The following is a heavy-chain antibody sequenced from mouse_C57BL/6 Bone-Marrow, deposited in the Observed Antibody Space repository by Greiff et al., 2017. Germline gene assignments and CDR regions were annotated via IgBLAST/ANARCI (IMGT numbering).Heavy chain of an antibody. CDR1: GFTFNTYA. CDR3: VREGIICSSGAWFAY. Sequence: EVHLVESGGGLVQPKGSLKLSCAASGFTFNTYAMPWVRQAPGKGLEWVARIRSKSSNSATYYADSVKDRFTISRDDSQSMLYLQMNNLKTEDTAMYYCVREGIICSSGAWFAYWGQGTLVTVSA. CDR2: IRSKSSNSAT. D-gene: IGHD1-1*01. V-gene: IGHV10-3*01. J-gene: IGHJ3*01.